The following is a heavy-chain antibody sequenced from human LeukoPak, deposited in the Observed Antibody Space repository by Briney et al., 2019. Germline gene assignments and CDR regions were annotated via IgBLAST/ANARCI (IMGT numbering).Heavy chain of an antibody. CDR3: ARDRGGYGWFDP. J-gene: IGHJ5*02. CDR1: GFTFSRYS. V-gene: IGHV3-66*01. D-gene: IGHD3-22*01. CDR2: IYSGGST. Sequence: GGSLRLSCAASGFTFSRYSMNWVRQAPGKGLEWVSVIYSGGSTYYADSVKGRFTISRDNSKNTLYLQMNSLRAEDTAVYYCARDRGGYGWFDPWGQGTLVTVSS.